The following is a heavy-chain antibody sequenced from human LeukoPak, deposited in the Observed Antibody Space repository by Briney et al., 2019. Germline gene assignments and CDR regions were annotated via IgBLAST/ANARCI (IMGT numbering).Heavy chain of an antibody. D-gene: IGHD6-13*01. J-gene: IGHJ5*02. CDR1: GFTFSNYA. CDR3: ARYYNSSFDNWFDP. V-gene: IGHV3-23*01. Sequence: GGSLRLSCAASGFTFSNYAMSWVRQAPGKGLEWVSTISGSGVGTYYADSVKGRFTISRDNSKNTLYLQMNSLRAEDTAVYYCARYYNSSFDNWFDPWGQGTLVTVSS. CDR2: ISGSGVGT.